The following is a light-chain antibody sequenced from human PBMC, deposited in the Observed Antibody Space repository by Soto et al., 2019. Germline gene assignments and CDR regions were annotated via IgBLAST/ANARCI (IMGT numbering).Light chain of an antibody. CDR3: SSYTISSTLYV. CDR1: SSDVGGYNY. CDR2: EIS. J-gene: IGLJ1*01. Sequence: QSVLTQPASVSGSPGQSITISCTGTSSDVGGYNYVSWYQQHPGKAPKLMIYEISNLHSGVSNRFSGSKSGNTASLTISRLQAEDEADYYCSSYTISSTLYVFGTGTKVTVL. V-gene: IGLV2-14*01.